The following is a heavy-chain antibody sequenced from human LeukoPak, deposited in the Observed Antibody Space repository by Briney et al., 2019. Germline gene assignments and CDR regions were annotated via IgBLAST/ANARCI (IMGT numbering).Heavy chain of an antibody. Sequence: GSSVNVSFKASGGTLSNYAIGWVRQAPGQGLEWMGGIIPIFGTANYAQKFQGRVTITTDESTSTAYMELSSLRSEDTAVYYCARSTGYCSSTSCYNCYYYYMDVWGKGTTVTVSS. CDR2: IIPIFGTA. CDR3: ARSTGYCSSTSCYNCYYYYMDV. D-gene: IGHD2-2*02. V-gene: IGHV1-69*05. J-gene: IGHJ6*03. CDR1: GGTLSNYA.